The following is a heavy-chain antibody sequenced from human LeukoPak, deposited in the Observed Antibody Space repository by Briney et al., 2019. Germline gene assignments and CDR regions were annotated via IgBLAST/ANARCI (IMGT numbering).Heavy chain of an antibody. CDR1: GGSISSYY. V-gene: IGHV4-59*01. Sequence: SETLSLSCTVSGGSISSYYWSWIRQPPGKGLEWIGYIYYSGSTNYNPSLKGRVTISADTSKNQFSLKLSSVTAADTAVYYCATSVKYCSGGSCYSEAFDIWGQGTMVTVSS. J-gene: IGHJ3*02. CDR2: IYYSGST. D-gene: IGHD2-15*01. CDR3: ATSVKYCSGGSCYSEAFDI.